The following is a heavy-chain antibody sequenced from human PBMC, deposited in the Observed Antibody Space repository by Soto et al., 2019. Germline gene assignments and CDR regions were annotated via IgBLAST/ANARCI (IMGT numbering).Heavy chain of an antibody. CDR2: IIPILGIA. CDR3: ATDTHYYGSGSYYY. V-gene: IGHV1-69*08. J-gene: IGHJ4*02. CDR1: GGTFSSYT. Sequence: QVQLVQSGAEVKKPGSSVKVSCTASGGTFSSYTISWVRQAPGQGIEWMGRIIPILGIANYAQKFQGRVTITADKPTRTAYMEPSSLCSKDTAVSYCATDTHYYGSGSYYYWGQGTLVTVSS. D-gene: IGHD3-10*01.